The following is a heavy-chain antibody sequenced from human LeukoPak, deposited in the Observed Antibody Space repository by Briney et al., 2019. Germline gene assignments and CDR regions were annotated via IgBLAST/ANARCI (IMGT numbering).Heavy chain of an antibody. J-gene: IGHJ6*02. Sequence: PGRSLRLSCAAFGFTFSSYGMHWVRQAPGKGLEWVAVISYDGSNKYYADSVKGRFTISRDNSKNTLYLQMNSLRAEDTAVYYCARKGDIVVVPAAIIHYYYGMDVWGQGTTVTVSS. CDR1: GFTFSSYG. CDR2: ISYDGSNK. CDR3: ARKGDIVVVPAAIIHYYYGMDV. D-gene: IGHD2-2*02. V-gene: IGHV3-30*03.